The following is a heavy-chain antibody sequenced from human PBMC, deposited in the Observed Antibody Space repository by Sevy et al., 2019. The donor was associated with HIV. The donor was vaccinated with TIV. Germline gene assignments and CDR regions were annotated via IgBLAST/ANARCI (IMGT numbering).Heavy chain of an antibody. CDR2: INYSRGT. V-gene: IGHV4-59*01. J-gene: IGHJ5*02. Sequence: SETLSLTCSVSGGSGGSISDYYWSWIRQPPGKGLELLGYINYSRGTKFNPSLKSRVTISVDTSKNKFSLKLTSVTAADTAAYYCARGGTSLFAPWGQGTLVTVSS. CDR3: ARGGTSLFAP. D-gene: IGHD2-15*01. CDR1: GGSGGSISDYY.